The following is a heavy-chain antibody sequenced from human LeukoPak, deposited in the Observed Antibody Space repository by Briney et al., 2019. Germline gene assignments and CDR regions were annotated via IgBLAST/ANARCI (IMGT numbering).Heavy chain of an antibody. CDR1: GFTFSSYA. V-gene: IGHV3-30*04. J-gene: IGHJ4*02. D-gene: IGHD2-15*01. CDR3: AKDQKGGGAASD. Sequence: PGGSLRLSCAASGFTFSSYAMHWVRQAPGKGLEWVAVISYDGSNKYYADSVKGRFTISRDNSKNTLYLQMNSLRAEDTAVYYCAKDQKGGGAASDWGQGTLVTVSS. CDR2: ISYDGSNK.